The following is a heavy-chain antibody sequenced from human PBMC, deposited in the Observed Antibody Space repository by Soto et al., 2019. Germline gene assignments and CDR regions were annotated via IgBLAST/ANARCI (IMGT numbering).Heavy chain of an antibody. CDR2: ISSDGSNK. J-gene: IGHJ4*02. Sequence: QLGGPLRLSCAASGFIFSSYGMHWVRQAPGKGLEWVAVISSDGSNKYYADSVKGRHTISRDNSKSTLYLQMNSLRADDTAVYYCANGDPIDSWGQGTLVTVSS. V-gene: IGHV3-30*18. CDR1: GFIFSSYG. CDR3: ANGDPIDS.